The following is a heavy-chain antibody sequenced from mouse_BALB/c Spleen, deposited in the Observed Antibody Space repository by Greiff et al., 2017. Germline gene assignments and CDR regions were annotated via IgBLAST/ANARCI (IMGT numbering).Heavy chain of an antibody. J-gene: IGHJ2*01. CDR3: TRSEVLDY. D-gene: IGHD2-14*01. V-gene: IGHV1-69*02. CDR2: IYPSDSYT. Sequence: QVQLQQPGAELVRPGASVKLSCKASGYTFTSYWINWVKQRPGQGLEWIGNIYPSDSYTNYNQKFKDKVTLTVDKSSSTAYMQLSSPTSEDSAVYYCTRSEVLDYWGQGTTLTVSS. CDR1: GYTFTSYW.